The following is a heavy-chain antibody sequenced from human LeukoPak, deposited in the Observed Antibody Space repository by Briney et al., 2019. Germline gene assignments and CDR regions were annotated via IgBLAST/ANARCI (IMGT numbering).Heavy chain of an antibody. J-gene: IGHJ5*02. D-gene: IGHD2-2*02. CDR1: GGSTSSYY. V-gene: IGHV4-4*07. CDR3: ARNPYCSSSSCYTNWFDP. CDR2: IYTSGST. Sequence: SETLSLTCTESGGSTSSYYWSWIRQPAGTGLEWIGRIYTSGSTIYNPSITSRVTMSVDTSKNQSSLKLSSVTATDTAVYYCARNPYCSSSSCYTNWFDPWGQGTLVTVPS.